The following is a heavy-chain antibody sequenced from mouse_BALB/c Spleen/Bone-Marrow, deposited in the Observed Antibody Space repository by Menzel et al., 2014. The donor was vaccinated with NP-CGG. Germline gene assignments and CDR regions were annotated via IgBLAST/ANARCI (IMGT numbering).Heavy chain of an antibody. V-gene: IGHV5-9-2*01. CDR2: ISGGGSYT. J-gene: IGHJ3*01. D-gene: IGHD2-4*01. CDR1: GFSFNSYG. CDR3: ARHAYYDQTEVSFVY. Sequence: EVNVVESGGGLVKSGGSLKLSCAASGFSFNSYGMSWVRQTPEKRLEWVATISGGGSYTFYPDSVKGRFTISRDNAKNNLYLQLGSLRSEDTALYYCARHAYYDQTEVSFVYWGQGTLVTVSA.